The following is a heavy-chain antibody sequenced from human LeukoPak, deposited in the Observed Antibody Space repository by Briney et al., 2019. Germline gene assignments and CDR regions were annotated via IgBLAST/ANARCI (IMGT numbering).Heavy chain of an antibody. Sequence: SETLSLTCAVYGGSFSGYYWSWLRQPPGKGLEWIGSIYYSGSTYYNPSLKSRVTISVDTSKNQFSLKLSSVTAADTAVYYCARFSGEGSANWGQGTLVTVSS. CDR3: ARFSGEGSAN. D-gene: IGHD1-14*01. CDR2: IYYSGST. CDR1: GGSFSGYY. V-gene: IGHV4-34*01. J-gene: IGHJ4*02.